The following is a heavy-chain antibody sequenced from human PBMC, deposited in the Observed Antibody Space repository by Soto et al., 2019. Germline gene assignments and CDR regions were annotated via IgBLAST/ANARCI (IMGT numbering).Heavy chain of an antibody. V-gene: IGHV4-61*08. CDR1: GAALSSGGYF. Sequence: SETLSLTCTVSGAALSSGGYFYTWVRQPPGKGLEWLGYIYYSGGTNYNPSLKSRVTISLDKSKSQFSLRPISVTAADTAVYYWTREQSDDNYFDPWGQGTLVTVSS. CDR2: IYYSGGT. J-gene: IGHJ5*02. D-gene: IGHD6-19*01. CDR3: TREQSDDNYFDP.